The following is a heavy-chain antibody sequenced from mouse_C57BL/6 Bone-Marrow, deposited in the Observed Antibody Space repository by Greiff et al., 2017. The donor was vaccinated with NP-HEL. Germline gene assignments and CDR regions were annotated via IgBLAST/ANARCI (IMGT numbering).Heavy chain of an antibody. J-gene: IGHJ2*01. Sequence: VQLQQSGAELVRPGASVKLSCTASGFNIKDDYMHWVKQRPEQGLEWIGWIDPENGDTEYASKFQGKATITADTSSNTAYLQLSSLTSEDTAVYYCTTWAYLNYWGQGTTLTVSS. V-gene: IGHV14-4*01. CDR1: GFNIKDDY. CDR3: TTWAYLNY. CDR2: IDPENGDT.